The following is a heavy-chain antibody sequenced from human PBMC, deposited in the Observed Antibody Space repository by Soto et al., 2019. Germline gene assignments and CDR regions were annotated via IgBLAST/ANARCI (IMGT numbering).Heavy chain of an antibody. CDR2: ISGSGGST. CDR1: GFTFSSYA. D-gene: IGHD3-10*01. J-gene: IGHJ6*02. CDR3: AKDKGSWSEEHYYYYGMDV. Sequence: GGSLRLSCAASGFTFSSYAMSWVRQAPGKGLEWVSAISGSGGSTYYADSVKGRFTISRDNSKNTLYLQMNSLRAEDTAVYYCAKDKGSWSEEHYYYYGMDVWGQGTTVTVSS. V-gene: IGHV3-23*01.